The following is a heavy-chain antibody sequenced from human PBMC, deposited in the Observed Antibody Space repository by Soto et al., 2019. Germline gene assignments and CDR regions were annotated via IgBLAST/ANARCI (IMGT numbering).Heavy chain of an antibody. J-gene: IGHJ4*02. D-gene: IGHD2-2*01. CDR2: IYPGDSDT. V-gene: IGHV5-51*01. Sequence: GESLKISCKGSGYSFISYWIGWVRQMPGKGLEWMGIIYPGDSDTGYSPSFQGQVTISADKSISTAYLQWSSLKASDTAMYYCARLGGWGHCSNTRCYTFDYWGQGTPVTVSS. CDR1: GYSFISYW. CDR3: ARLGGWGHCSNTRCYTFDY.